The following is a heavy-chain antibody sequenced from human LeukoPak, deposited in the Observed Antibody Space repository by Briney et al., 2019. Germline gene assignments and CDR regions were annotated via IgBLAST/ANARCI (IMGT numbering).Heavy chain of an antibody. CDR1: GYTFTSYA. CDR3: ARDSLTYYYYYMDV. Sequence: ASVKVSCKASGYTFTSYAMNWVRQAPGQGLEWMGWINTNTGNPTYAQGFTGRFVFSLDTSVSTAYLQISSLKAEDTAVYYCARDSLTYYYYYMDVWGKGTTVTVSS. J-gene: IGHJ6*03. D-gene: IGHD4/OR15-4a*01. CDR2: INTNTGNP. V-gene: IGHV7-4-1*02.